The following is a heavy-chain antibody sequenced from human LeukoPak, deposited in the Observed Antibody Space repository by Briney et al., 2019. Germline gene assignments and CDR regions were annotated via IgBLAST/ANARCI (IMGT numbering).Heavy chain of an antibody. CDR2: IYHSGST. J-gene: IGHJ4*02. CDR1: GGSISSGGYS. D-gene: IGHD3-16*01. CDR3: ARQDILITRKGLDY. V-gene: IGHV4-30-2*03. Sequence: SETLSLTCAVSGGSISSGGYSWSWIRQPPGKGLEWIGYIYHSGSTYYNPSLKSRVTISVDTSKNQFSLKLSSVTAADTAIYYCARQDILITRKGLDYWGQGTLVTVSS.